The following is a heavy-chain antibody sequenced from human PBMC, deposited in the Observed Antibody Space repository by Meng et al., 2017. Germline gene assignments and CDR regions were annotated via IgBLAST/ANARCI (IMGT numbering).Heavy chain of an antibody. V-gene: IGHV3-74*01. Sequence: EGQVVESGGGLVQPGGSLRLSCAGSGFTFSSYWMHWVRQAPGKGLVWVSRINSDGSSTSYADSVKGRFTISRDNSKNTLYLQMNSLRAEDTAVYYCARGDWNDAWYFDLWGRGTLVTVSS. J-gene: IGHJ2*01. CDR1: GFTFSSYW. CDR3: ARGDWNDAWYFDL. CDR2: INSDGSST. D-gene: IGHD1-1*01.